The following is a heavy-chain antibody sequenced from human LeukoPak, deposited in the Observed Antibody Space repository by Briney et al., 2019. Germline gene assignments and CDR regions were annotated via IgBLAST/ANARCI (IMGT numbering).Heavy chain of an antibody. CDR3: AELGITMIGGV. J-gene: IGHJ6*04. CDR2: IKSKTDGGTT. D-gene: IGHD3-10*02. V-gene: IGHV3-15*01. Sequence: PGGSLRLSCAASGFTFSNAWMSWVRQAPGKGLEWVGRIKSKTDGGTTDYAAPVKGRFTISRDDSKNTLYLQMNSLRAEDTAVYCCAELGITMIGGVWGKGTTVTISS. CDR1: GFTFSNAW.